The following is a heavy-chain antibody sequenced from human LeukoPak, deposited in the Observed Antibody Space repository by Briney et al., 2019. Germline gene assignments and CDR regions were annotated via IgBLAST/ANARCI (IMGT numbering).Heavy chain of an antibody. CDR2: INPSISSR. CDR3: ARSGMWFSTND. CDR1: GHTVTNYY. V-gene: IGHV1-46*01. Sequence: ASVKVSCRASGHTVTNYYMHWVRQAPGQGRAWMGMINPSISSRTYTQTFQGRVTVTSDTSTSTVYMEVSSLRSEDTAIYYCARSGMWFSTNDWVQGTVVTVSS. J-gene: IGHJ4*02. D-gene: IGHD2-21*01.